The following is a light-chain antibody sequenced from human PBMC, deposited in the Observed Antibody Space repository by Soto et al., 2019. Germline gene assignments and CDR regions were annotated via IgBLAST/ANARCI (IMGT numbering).Light chain of an antibody. Sequence: DIQMTQSPSSLSASVGDRVTITCQASQDISNYLNWYQQKPGKAPKLLIYDASNLETGVPSRFSGSGSGTDFTFTISSLQHEDIATYYCQQYDNLHTFGQGTRLELK. J-gene: IGKJ5*01. CDR3: QQYDNLHT. V-gene: IGKV1-33*01. CDR1: QDISNY. CDR2: DAS.